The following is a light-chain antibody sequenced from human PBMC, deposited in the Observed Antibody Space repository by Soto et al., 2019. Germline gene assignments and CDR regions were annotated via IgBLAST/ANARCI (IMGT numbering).Light chain of an antibody. V-gene: IGKV1-5*03. CDR3: QQYGSSPPWT. J-gene: IGKJ1*01. CDR2: KAS. CDR1: QTISSW. Sequence: DIQMTQSPSTLSGSVGDRVTITCRASQTISSWLAWYQQKPGKAPKLLIYKASTLKSGVPSRFSGSGSGTEFTLTISRLEPEDFAVYYCQQYGSSPPWTFGQGTKV.